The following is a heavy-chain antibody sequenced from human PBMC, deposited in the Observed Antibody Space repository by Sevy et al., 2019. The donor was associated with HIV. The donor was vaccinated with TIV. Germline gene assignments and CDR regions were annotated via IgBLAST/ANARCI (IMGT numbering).Heavy chain of an antibody. D-gene: IGHD3-10*01. Sequence: SETLSLTCAVYGGSFSGYYWSWIRQPPGKGLEWIGEINHSGSTNYNPPLKSRVTISVDTSKNQFSLKLSSVTAADTAVYYCARRLRGGNYYYYGMDVWGQGTTVTVSS. CDR2: INHSGST. V-gene: IGHV4-34*01. J-gene: IGHJ6*02. CDR1: GGSFSGYY. CDR3: ARRLRGGNYYYYGMDV.